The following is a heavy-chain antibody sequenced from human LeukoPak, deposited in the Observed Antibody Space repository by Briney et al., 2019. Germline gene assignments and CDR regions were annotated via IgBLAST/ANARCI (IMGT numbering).Heavy chain of an antibody. J-gene: IGHJ4*02. CDR3: ARVRTGWLVDY. CDR2: IGWNSGGI. V-gene: IGHV3-9*01. CDR1: GFTFDDYA. D-gene: IGHD5-12*01. Sequence: GGSLRLSCAASGFTFDDYAMHWVRQAPGKGLEWVSGIGWNSGGIVYADSVKGRFTISRDNAKNSLYLQMNSLRAEDTAVYYCARVRTGWLVDYWGQGTLVTVSS.